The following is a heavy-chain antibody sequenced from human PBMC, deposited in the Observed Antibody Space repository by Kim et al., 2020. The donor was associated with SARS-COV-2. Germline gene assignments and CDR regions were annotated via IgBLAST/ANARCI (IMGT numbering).Heavy chain of an antibody. CDR2: ISYDGSNK. J-gene: IGHJ4*02. D-gene: IGHD2-2*01. V-gene: IGHV3-33*05. Sequence: GGSLRLSCAASGFTFSSYGMHWVRQAPGKGLEWVAVISYDGSNKYYADSVKGRFTISRDNSKNTLYLQMNSLRAEDTAVYYCAGGSRDGFLDYWGQGTLV. CDR1: GFTFSSYG. CDR3: AGGSRDGFLDY.